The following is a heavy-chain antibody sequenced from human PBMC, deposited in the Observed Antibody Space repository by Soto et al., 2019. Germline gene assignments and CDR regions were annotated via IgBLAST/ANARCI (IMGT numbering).Heavy chain of an antibody. CDR1: GDTFNFYS. CDR2: VNPILSMS. CDR3: ATSYGSGYRAFDF. V-gene: IGHV1-69*04. D-gene: IGHD3-10*01. Sequence: QVQLVQSGAEVKRPGSSVKVSCKASGDTFNFYSINWERQAPELGLEWMGRVNPILSMSNYAQRFQGRVTMTADKSTSTAYMELSGLRSEDTAIYYCATSYGSGYRAFDFWGQGALVTVSS. J-gene: IGHJ4*02.